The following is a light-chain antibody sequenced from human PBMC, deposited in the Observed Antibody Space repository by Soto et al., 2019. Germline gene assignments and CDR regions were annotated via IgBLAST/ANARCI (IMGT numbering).Light chain of an antibody. CDR1: QSVSSN. V-gene: IGKV3-15*01. Sequence: IVMTQSPATLSVSPGERATLSCRASQSVSSNLAWYQQKPGQAPRLLIYGASTRATGIPARFSGSGSGTKYTLTISSLQSEDFAVYFCQQYNNWPPWTFGQGTNVDIK. CDR2: GAS. CDR3: QQYNNWPPWT. J-gene: IGKJ1*01.